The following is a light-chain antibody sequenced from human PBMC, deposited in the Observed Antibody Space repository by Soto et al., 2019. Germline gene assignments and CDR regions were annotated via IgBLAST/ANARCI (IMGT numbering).Light chain of an antibody. CDR1: QNVFHNSYNKTY. J-gene: IGKJ3*01. CDR2: WAS. Sequence: DIGMTQSPDSLAVSLGEGATINCKSSQNVFHNSYNKTYLAWYQKRPGQPPKLLISWASTRESEVPDRFTGSGSGTDFSLTISSLQAEDVAVYFCHQYYSLPFTFGPGTKVEI. V-gene: IGKV4-1*01. CDR3: HQYYSLPFT.